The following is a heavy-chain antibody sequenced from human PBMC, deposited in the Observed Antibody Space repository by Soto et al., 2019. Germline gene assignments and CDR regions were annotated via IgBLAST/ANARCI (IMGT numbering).Heavy chain of an antibody. Sequence: ASVKVSCKASGGTFSSYTISWVRQAPGQGLEWMGRIIPILGIANYAQKFQGRVTITADKSTSTAYMELSSLRSEDTAVYYCARDSSSSFGYFQHWGQGTLVTVSS. J-gene: IGHJ1*01. CDR1: GGTFSSYT. CDR2: IIPILGIA. V-gene: IGHV1-69*04. CDR3: ARDSSSSFGYFQH. D-gene: IGHD6-6*01.